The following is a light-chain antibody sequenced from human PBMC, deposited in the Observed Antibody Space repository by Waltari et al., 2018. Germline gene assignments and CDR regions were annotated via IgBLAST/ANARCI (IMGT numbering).Light chain of an antibody. CDR3: SSYAGSNGVL. V-gene: IGLV2-8*01. CDR2: EVI. J-gene: IGLJ2*01. CDR1: SSHIGAYNY. Sequence: QSALTQPPSPSGSPGQSLTISRSGPSSHIGAYNYASWYHQHPSKPPKPMIYEVIKRPSGVPPRFSGSKSGNTASLTVSELQAEDEADYYCSSYAGSNGVLFGGGTKVTVL.